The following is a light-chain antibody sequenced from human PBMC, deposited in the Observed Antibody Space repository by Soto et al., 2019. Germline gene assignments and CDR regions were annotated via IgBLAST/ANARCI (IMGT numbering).Light chain of an antibody. J-gene: IGLJ1*01. V-gene: IGLV1-40*01. CDR2: VNT. CDR1: SSNVGAGYD. CDR3: QSYDSSLSGYV. Sequence: QPVLTQPPSVSGAPGQRVTISCTGSSSNVGAGYDLHWYQQVPGAAPKLLIYVNTNRPSGVPDRFSGSRSGTSASLAITGLQAEDEADYFCQSYDSSLSGYVFGTGTKLTVL.